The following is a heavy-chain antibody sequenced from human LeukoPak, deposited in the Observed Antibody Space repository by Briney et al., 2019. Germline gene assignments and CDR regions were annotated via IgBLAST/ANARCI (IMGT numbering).Heavy chain of an antibody. CDR2: IYHSGST. CDR3: ARASASSGRGSTMIGVVNPYAMDV. J-gene: IGHJ6*02. D-gene: IGHD3-22*01. CDR1: GYSISSGYY. V-gene: IGHV4-38-2*02. Sequence: SETLSLTCSVSGYSISSGYYWGWIRQPPGKGREWIGSIYHSGSTYYNPSLKSRVTISVDTSKNQFSLKVSSVTAADTAVYYCARASASSGRGSTMIGVVNPYAMDVWGQGTTVAVSS.